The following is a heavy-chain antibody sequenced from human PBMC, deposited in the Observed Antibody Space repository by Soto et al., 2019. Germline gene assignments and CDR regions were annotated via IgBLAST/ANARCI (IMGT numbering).Heavy chain of an antibody. D-gene: IGHD3-3*01. CDR2: IYYSGST. CDR3: ARDHLESDFWSGYIYNWFDP. V-gene: IGHV4-59*01. J-gene: IGHJ5*02. CDR1: GGSISSYY. Sequence: SETLSLTCTVSGGSISSYYWSWIRQPPGKGLEWIGYIYYSGSTNYNPSLKSRVTISVDTSKNQFSLKLSSVTAADTAVYYCARDHLESDFWSGYIYNWFDPWGQGTLVTVSS.